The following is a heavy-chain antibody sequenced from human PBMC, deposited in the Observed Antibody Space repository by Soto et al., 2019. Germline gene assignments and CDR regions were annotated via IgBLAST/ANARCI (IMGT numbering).Heavy chain of an antibody. Sequence: SVKVSCTASGYTFTSYGISWVRQAPGQGLEWMGWISAYNGNTNYAQKLQGRVTMTTDTSTSTAYMELRSLRSDDTVVYYCARVIRRGATSYYYYGMDVWGQGTTVTVSS. J-gene: IGHJ6*02. D-gene: IGHD1-26*01. CDR2: ISAYNGNT. CDR3: ARVIRRGATSYYYYGMDV. CDR1: GYTFTSYG. V-gene: IGHV1-18*01.